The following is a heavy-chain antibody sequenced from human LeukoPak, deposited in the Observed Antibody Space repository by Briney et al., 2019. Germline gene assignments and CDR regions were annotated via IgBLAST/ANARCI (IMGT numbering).Heavy chain of an antibody. Sequence: GGSLRLSCAASGFTFSSYAMSWVRQAPGKGLEWDSAISGSGGSTYYADSVKGRFTISRDNSKNTLYLQMNSLRAEDTAVYYCAKGRDFWSGYSLDYWGQGTLVTVSS. CDR3: AKGRDFWSGYSLDY. J-gene: IGHJ4*02. CDR2: ISGSGGST. CDR1: GFTFSSYA. D-gene: IGHD3-3*01. V-gene: IGHV3-23*01.